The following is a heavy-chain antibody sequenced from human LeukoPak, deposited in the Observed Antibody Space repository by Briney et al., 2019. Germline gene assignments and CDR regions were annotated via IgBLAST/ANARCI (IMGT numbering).Heavy chain of an antibody. D-gene: IGHD3-22*01. CDR3: ARELYYDSSGYYFDY. V-gene: IGHV1-2*02. CDR2: INPNSGGT. J-gene: IGHJ4*02. CDR1: GYTFTGYY. Sequence: ASVKVSCKASGYTFTGYYMHWVRQAPGQGLEWMGWINPNSGGTNYAQKFQGRVTMTRDTSISTAYMELSRLRSDDTAVYYCARELYYDSSGYYFDYWGQGTLVTVSS.